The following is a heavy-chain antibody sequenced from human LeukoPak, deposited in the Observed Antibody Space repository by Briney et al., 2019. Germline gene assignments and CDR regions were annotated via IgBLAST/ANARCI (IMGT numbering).Heavy chain of an antibody. D-gene: IGHD2-21*01. V-gene: IGHV3-30*03. Sequence: QSGGSLRLSCAASGFTFSSYGMHWVRQAPGKGLEWVAVISYDGSNKYYADSVKGRFTISRDDSKNTLYLQMNSLKTEDTAVYYCVTDLVIKGYFDYWGQGALVTVSS. CDR2: ISYDGSNK. J-gene: IGHJ4*02. CDR1: GFTFSSYG. CDR3: VTDLVIKGYFDY.